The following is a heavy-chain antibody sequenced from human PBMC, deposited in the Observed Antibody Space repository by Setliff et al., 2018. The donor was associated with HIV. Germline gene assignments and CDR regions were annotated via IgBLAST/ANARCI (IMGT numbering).Heavy chain of an antibody. CDR1: GYTFTSYG. CDR3: AREYYDFWSGYSDAFHI. J-gene: IGHJ3*02. CDR2: ISAYNGNT. V-gene: IGHV1-18*01. Sequence: ASVKVSCKASGYTFTSYGISWVRQAPGQGLEWMGWISAYNGNTNYAQTLQGRVTMTTDTSTSTAYMELRSLRSDDTAVYYCAREYYDFWSGYSDAFHILGQGTMVTGSS. D-gene: IGHD3-3*01.